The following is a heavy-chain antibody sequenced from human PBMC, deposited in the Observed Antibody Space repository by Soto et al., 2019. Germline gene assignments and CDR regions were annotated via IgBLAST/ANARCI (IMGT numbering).Heavy chain of an antibody. D-gene: IGHD4-17*01. J-gene: IGHJ5*02. Sequence: ASVKVSCKASGYTFTSYGISWVRQAPGQGLEWMGWISAYNGNTNYAQKLQGRVTMTTDTSTSTAYMELRSLRSDDTAVYYCARSIRDYALPGGFDPWGQGTLVTVS. CDR3: ARSIRDYALPGGFDP. V-gene: IGHV1-18*01. CDR2: ISAYNGNT. CDR1: GYTFTSYG.